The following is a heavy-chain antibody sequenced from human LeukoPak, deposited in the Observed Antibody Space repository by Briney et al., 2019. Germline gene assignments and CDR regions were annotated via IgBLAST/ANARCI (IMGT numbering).Heavy chain of an antibody. CDR3: ARDEGGSTPFDY. V-gene: IGHV4-4*02. CDR1: GGSISSGNW. CDR2: IYHSGST. D-gene: IGHD1-26*01. Sequence: PSETLSLTCAVSGGSISSGNWWSWVRQPPGKGLEWIGEIYHSGSTNYNPSLKSRVTISVDESKNQFSLNLSSVTAADTAVYYCARDEGGSTPFDYWGQGTLVTVSS. J-gene: IGHJ4*02.